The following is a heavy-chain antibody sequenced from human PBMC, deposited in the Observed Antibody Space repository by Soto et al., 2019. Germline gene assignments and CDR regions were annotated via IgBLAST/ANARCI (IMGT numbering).Heavy chain of an antibody. D-gene: IGHD6-13*01. Sequence: RASVKVSCKPSGYTFTDYAMHWVRQAPGQRLEWMAWVNGGNGNTKYSQKFQGRVTITRDTSARTAYMELSSLRSEDTAMYYCAREYSSSTPLLDYSGQGTLLTVSS. CDR3: AREYSSSTPLLDY. V-gene: IGHV1-3*01. CDR1: GYTFTDYA. J-gene: IGHJ4*02. CDR2: VNGGNGNT.